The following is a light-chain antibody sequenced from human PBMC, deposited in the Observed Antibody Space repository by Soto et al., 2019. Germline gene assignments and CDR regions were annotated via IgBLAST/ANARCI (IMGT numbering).Light chain of an antibody. CDR2: DAS. J-gene: IGKJ1*01. V-gene: IGKV1-5*01. Sequence: DIQMTQSPSTLSASVGDTVTITCRASQSISEWLAWYQQKPGKAPKLLIFDASSLKSGVPSRFSGSGSGTEFTLTVSSLQPDDFATYYCQQYNSYSWTFGQGTKV. CDR1: QSISEW. CDR3: QQYNSYSWT.